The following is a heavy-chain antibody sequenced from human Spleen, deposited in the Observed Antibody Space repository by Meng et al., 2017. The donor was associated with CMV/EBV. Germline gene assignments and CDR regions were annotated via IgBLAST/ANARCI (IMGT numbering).Heavy chain of an antibody. CDR2: INDSGMT. CDR3: ATVGYAGNPRPFQH. V-gene: IGHV4-34*01. J-gene: IGHJ1*01. Sequence: AVAGASFSHFYWGGIRKSPGRGLEWIGEINDSGMTNYSPSLKSRVTMSLDTSKRQFSLQLKSVTAADTALYFCATVGYAGNPRPFQHWGQGTLVTVSS. D-gene: IGHD4-23*01. CDR1: GASFSHFY.